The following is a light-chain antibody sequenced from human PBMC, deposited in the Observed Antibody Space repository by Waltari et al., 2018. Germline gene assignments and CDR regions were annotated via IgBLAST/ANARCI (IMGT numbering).Light chain of an antibody. J-gene: IGKJ2*01. CDR1: QSVSSN. V-gene: IGKV3-15*01. CDR3: QQYNNWPPYT. Sequence: EIVMTQSPATLSLSPGERATLSCRASQSVSSNLAWYQQKPGQAPRLLIYGVSIRVTGIPARFSVSGSGTEFTLTISSLQSEDFAVYYCQQYNNWPPYTFGQGTKLEI. CDR2: GVS.